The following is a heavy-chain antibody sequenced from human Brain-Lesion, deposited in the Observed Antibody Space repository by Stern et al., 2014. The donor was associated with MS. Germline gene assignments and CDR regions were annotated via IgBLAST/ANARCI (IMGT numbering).Heavy chain of an antibody. D-gene: IGHD6-13*01. V-gene: IGHV4-4*02. CDR1: GGSISSSNW. J-gene: IGHJ4*02. CDR3: ARFPASRPHVFDS. CDR2: SDHSGST. Sequence: QVQLVQSGPGLVKPSGTLSLTCAVSGGSISSSNWWSWVRQSPGKGLEWIGESDHSGSTIYNPSLKSRVTVSVDKSKNRFSLNLRFLTAADPAVYFCARFPASRPHVFDSWGQGTLVTVSS.